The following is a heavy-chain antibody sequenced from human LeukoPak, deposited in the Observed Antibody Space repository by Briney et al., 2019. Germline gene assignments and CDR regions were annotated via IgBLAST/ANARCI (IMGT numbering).Heavy chain of an antibody. V-gene: IGHV3-64D*06. CDR1: GFTFSSYA. J-gene: IGHJ4*02. CDR3: VKGQTYYYGSGPWGY. CDR2: ISSNGGST. D-gene: IGHD3-10*01. Sequence: GSLRLSCAASGFTFSSYAMHWVRQAPGKGLEYVSAISSNGGSTYYADSVKGRFTISRDNSKNTLYLQMSSLRAEDTAVYYCVKGQTYYYGSGPWGYWGQGTLVTVSS.